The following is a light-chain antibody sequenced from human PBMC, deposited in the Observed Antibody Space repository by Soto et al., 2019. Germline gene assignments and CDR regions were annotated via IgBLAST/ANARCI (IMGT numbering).Light chain of an antibody. J-gene: IGKJ1*01. Sequence: EIVLTQSPGTLSVSPGERATLCCRASQTISSNNLAWYQQKPGQAPSLLIYGTSSRATGIPDRFSGSGSGTDFTLTISRLETEDSAMYFCQQFGSWTFGQGTKVEI. CDR3: QQFGSWT. CDR2: GTS. CDR1: QTISSNN. V-gene: IGKV3-20*01.